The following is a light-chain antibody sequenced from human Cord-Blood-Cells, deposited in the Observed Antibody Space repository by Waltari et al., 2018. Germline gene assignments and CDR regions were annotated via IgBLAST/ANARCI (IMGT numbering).Light chain of an antibody. V-gene: IGLV2-11*01. J-gene: IGLJ3*02. Sequence: QSALTQPRSVSGSPGQSVNISCTGTSSDVGGYNYVSWYQQYPGKAPKLMIYDVSKRPAGVPDRCSGSKSGNTASLTISGLQAEDEADYYCCSYAGSYTWVFGGGTKLTVL. CDR3: CSYAGSYTWV. CDR2: DVS. CDR1: SSDVGGYNY.